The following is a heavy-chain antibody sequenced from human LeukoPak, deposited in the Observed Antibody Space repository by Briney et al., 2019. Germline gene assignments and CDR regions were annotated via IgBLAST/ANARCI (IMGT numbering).Heavy chain of an antibody. V-gene: IGHV3-21*01. Sequence: GGSLRLSCAASGFTFSSYSMNWVRQAPGKGLEWVSSISSSSSYIYYADSVKGRFTISRDNAKNSLYLQMNSLRAEDTAVYYCARAGIHYDILTGYYKPAFDIWGQGTMVTVSS. D-gene: IGHD3-9*01. J-gene: IGHJ3*02. CDR1: GFTFSSYS. CDR3: ARAGIHYDILTGYYKPAFDI. CDR2: ISSSSSYI.